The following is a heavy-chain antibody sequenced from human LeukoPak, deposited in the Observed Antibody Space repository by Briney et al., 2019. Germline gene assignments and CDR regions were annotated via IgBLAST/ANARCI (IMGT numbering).Heavy chain of an antibody. Sequence: GGCLRLSCAASVFTVSSNYMSWVRQAPGKGLEWVSVIYSGGSTYYADSVKGRFTISRDNSKNTLYLQMNSLRAEDTAVYYCAGDRATSYFDYWGQGALVTISS. D-gene: IGHD1-26*01. V-gene: IGHV3-53*01. J-gene: IGHJ4*02. CDR2: IYSGGST. CDR3: AGDRATSYFDY. CDR1: VFTVSSNY.